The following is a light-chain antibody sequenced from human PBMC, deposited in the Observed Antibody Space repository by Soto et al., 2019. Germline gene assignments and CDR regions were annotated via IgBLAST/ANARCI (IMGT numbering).Light chain of an antibody. CDR3: QQTRSGIT. CDR1: QTIDSY. Sequence: DIQMTQSPSSLSASVGDSVTITCRASQTIDSYLNWFQQKPGMAPKLLIYAASKLQSGVPSRFRGSGSGTDFTLTIDTLQPDDFASYYCQQTRSGITFGQGTRLEIK. J-gene: IGKJ5*01. V-gene: IGKV1-39*01. CDR2: AAS.